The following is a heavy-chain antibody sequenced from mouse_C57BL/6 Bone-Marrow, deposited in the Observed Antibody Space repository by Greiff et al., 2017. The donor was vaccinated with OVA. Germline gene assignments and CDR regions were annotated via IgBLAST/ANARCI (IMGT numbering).Heavy chain of an antibody. J-gene: IGHJ1*03. CDR1: GFTFSDYY. CDR3: SRDHWYYDV. V-gene: IGHV5-16*01. CDR2: LNYDGSST. Sequence: DVQLQESEGGLVQPGSSMKLSCTASGFTFSDYYMAWVRQAPEKGLEWVANLNYDGSSTSSLDSLMSRFIIARDNTKNILDLQMSSLKSEDTTTYYCSRDHWYYDVWGTGTTVTVSS.